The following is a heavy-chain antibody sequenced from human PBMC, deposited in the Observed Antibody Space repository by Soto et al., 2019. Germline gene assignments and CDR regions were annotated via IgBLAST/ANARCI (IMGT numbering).Heavy chain of an antibody. CDR3: ARDDYGSGMDV. V-gene: IGHV4-31*03. Sequence: SETLSLTCTVSGGSISSGGYYWSWIRQHPGKGLEWIGYIYYSGSTYYNPSLKSRVTISVDTSKNQFSLKLSSVTAADTAVYYCARDDYGSGMDVWGQGTTVTVSS. D-gene: IGHD4-17*01. J-gene: IGHJ6*02. CDR1: GGSISSGGYY. CDR2: IYYSGST.